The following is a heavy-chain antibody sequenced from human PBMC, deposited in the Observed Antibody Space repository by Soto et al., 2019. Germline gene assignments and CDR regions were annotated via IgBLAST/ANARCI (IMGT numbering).Heavy chain of an antibody. CDR3: ARDNYDILTGYPQFGFDY. CDR1: GGTFSSYT. J-gene: IGHJ4*02. D-gene: IGHD3-9*01. CDR2: IIPILGIA. Sequence: GASVKVSCKASGGTFSSYTISWVRQAPGQGLEWMGRIIPILGIANYAQKFQGRVTITADKSTSTAYMELSSLRSEDTAAYYCARDNYDILTGYPQFGFDYWGQGTLVTVSS. V-gene: IGHV1-69*04.